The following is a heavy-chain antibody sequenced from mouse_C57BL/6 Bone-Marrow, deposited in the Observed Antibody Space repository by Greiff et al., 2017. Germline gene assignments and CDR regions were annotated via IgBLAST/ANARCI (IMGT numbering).Heavy chain of an antibody. D-gene: IGHD1-1*01. J-gene: IGHJ3*01. V-gene: IGHV1-50*01. CDR3: ARLYGSSYVGFAY. CDR1: GYTFTSYW. CDR2: IDPSDSYT. Sequence: QVQLQQPGAELVKPGASVKLSCKASGYTFTSYWMQWVKQRPGQGLEWIGEIDPSDSYTNYNQKFKGKATLTVDTSSSTAYMQLSSLTSEDSAVYYCARLYGSSYVGFAYWGQGTLVTVSA.